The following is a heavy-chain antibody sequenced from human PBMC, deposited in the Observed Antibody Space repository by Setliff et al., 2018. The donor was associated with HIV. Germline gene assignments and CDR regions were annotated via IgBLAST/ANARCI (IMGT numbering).Heavy chain of an antibody. CDR3: ATGTGLNY. CDR2: INQDGSHK. V-gene: IGHV3-7*01. D-gene: IGHD2-8*02. CDR1: GFSFNNYW. Sequence: PGGSLRLSCAASGFSFNNYWIVWVRQAPGKGLEWVANINQDGSHKYYVDSVKGRFTISRDNAKNSLYLQMDSLRVEDTAVYYCATGTGLNYWGQGTLVTVSS. J-gene: IGHJ4*02.